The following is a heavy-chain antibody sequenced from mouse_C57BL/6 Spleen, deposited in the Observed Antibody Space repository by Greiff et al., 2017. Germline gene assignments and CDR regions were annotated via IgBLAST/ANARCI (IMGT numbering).Heavy chain of an antibody. CDR3: ATYYSNYVFAY. CDR2: IDPSDSYT. D-gene: IGHD2-5*01. J-gene: IGHJ3*01. Sequence: VKLQQPGAELVKPGASVKLSCKASGYTFTSYWMQWVKQRPGQGLEWIGEIDPSDSYTNYNQKFKGKATLTVDTSSSTAYMQLSSLTSEDSAVYYCATYYSNYVFAYWGQGTLVTVSA. V-gene: IGHV1-50*01. CDR1: GYTFTSYW.